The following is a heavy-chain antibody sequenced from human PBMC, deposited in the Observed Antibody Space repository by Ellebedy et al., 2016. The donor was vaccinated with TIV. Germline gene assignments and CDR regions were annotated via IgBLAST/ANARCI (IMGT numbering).Heavy chain of an antibody. D-gene: IGHD6-19*01. CDR2: INRDGSSA. J-gene: IGHJ4*02. CDR3: ARGGRDQWLIDY. Sequence: GESLKISCAASGFTFSNYWIHWVRQAPGKGLVWLSRINRDGSSANYAESVKGRLSISRDNSKNTLYVQMNSLRAEEPAVYYCARGGRDQWLIDYWGQGTLVTVSS. V-gene: IGHV3-74*01. CDR1: GFTFSNYW.